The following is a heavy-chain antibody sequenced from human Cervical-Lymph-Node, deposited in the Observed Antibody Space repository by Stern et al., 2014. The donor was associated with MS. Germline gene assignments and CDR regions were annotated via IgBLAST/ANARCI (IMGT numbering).Heavy chain of an antibody. CDR1: GGTFNSNT. J-gene: IGHJ4*02. Sequence: EQLVQSGAEVKKPGSSVKVSCKASGGTFNSNTIRWVRQAPGQGLAWMGGVNPLFGTPTYAPKFQGRLTATADESTSTAYMDLSSLRSEDTAVYFCTRDQGGIAAYWGQGTLVTVSS. CDR2: VNPLFGTP. D-gene: IGHD6-13*01. V-gene: IGHV1-69*01. CDR3: TRDQGGIAAY.